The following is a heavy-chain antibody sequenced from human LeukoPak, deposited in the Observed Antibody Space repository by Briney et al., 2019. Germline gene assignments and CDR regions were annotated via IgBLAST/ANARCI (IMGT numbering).Heavy chain of an antibody. V-gene: IGHV3-64*01. CDR1: GFTFSSYA. CDR3: ASSPPTGTTWYFDL. J-gene: IGHJ2*01. D-gene: IGHD1-7*01. CDR2: ISSNGGST. Sequence: GGSLRLSCAASGFTFSSYAMHWVRQAPGKGLEYVSAISSNGGSTYYANSVKGRFTISRDNTKNTLYLQMGSLRAEDMAVYYCASSPPTGTTWYFDLWGRGTLVTVSS.